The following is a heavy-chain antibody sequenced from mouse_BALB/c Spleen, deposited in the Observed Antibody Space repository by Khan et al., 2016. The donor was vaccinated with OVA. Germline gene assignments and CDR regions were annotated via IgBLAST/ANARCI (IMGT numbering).Heavy chain of an antibody. CDR2: IWSDGST. CDR1: GFSLTNYG. Sequence: VQLVESGPGLVAPSQTLSITCTISGFSLTNYGVHWVRQPPGKGLEWLVVIWSDGSTTYNYALKSRMSISKENSESQVNFKMNSLKTDDTAMYYCARQASEHYYVMDYWGQGTSVTVAA. CDR3: ARQASEHYYVMDY. V-gene: IGHV2-6-1*01. J-gene: IGHJ4*01.